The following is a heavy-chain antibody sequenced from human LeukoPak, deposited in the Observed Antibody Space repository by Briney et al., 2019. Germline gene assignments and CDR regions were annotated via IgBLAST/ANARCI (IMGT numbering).Heavy chain of an antibody. CDR3: AKDFGRLQWLLYYFDY. J-gene: IGHJ4*02. Sequence: GGSLRLSCAASGFTFSTYGMHWVRQAPGKGLEWVAVISYDGSNKYYADSVKGRFTISRDNSKNTLHLQMNSLRAEDTAVYYCAKDFGRLQWLLYYFDYWGQGTLVTVSS. CDR2: ISYDGSNK. D-gene: IGHD6-19*01. V-gene: IGHV3-30*18. CDR1: GFTFSTYG.